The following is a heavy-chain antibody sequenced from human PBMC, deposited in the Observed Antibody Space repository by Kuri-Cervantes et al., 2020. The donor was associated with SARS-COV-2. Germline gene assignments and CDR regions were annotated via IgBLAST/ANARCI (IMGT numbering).Heavy chain of an antibody. CDR1: GFTFSSYW. CDR2: INSDGSST. J-gene: IGHJ4*02. D-gene: IGHD6-19*01. CDR3: AKEAESSGRYSD. V-gene: IGHV3-74*01. Sequence: WETLTLTCAASGFTFSSYWMHWVRQAPGKGLVWVSRINSDGSSTSYADSVKGRFTISRDNSKNTLYLQMNSLRAEDTAVYYCAKEAESSGRYSDWGQGTQVTVSS.